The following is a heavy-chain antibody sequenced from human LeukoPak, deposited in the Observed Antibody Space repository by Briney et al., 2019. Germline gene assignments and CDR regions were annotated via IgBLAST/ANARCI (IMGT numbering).Heavy chain of an antibody. J-gene: IGHJ4*02. V-gene: IGHV3-21*06. CDR3: ARLQWLQTGRDFLDY. CDR1: GFTFSSYA. D-gene: IGHD6-19*01. Sequence: PGGSLRLSCAASGFTFSSYAIQWVRQAPGKGLEWVSSISSSGSYIYYADSVKGRFTISRDNAKNSLDLQMNNLRVEDTAVYYCARLQWLQTGRDFLDYWGQGTLVTVSS. CDR2: ISSSGSYI.